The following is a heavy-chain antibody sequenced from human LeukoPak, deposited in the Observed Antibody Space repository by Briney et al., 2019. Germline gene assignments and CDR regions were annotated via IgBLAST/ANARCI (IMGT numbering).Heavy chain of an antibody. CDR3: ARSSFVGAPFDY. D-gene: IGHD1-26*01. Sequence: GGSLRLSCAASGFTFSGSAMHWVRQASGKGLEWVAFIRYDGSNKYYADSVRGRFTISRDNSKNTLYLQMNSLRTEDTAVYYCARSSFVGAPFDYWGQGTLVTVSS. CDR2: IRYDGSNK. J-gene: IGHJ4*02. V-gene: IGHV3-30*04. CDR1: GFTFSGSA.